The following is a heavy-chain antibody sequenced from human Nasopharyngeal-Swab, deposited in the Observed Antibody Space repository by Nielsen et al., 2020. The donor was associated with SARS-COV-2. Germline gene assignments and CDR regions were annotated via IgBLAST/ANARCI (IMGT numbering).Heavy chain of an antibody. J-gene: IGHJ5*02. Sequence: ASLKVSCKTSGYVFSSYGISWVRQAPGQGLEWMGWISDYNGDTYYAQKFQARVTLTTDTSTSTAYMELRSLRSDDTAVYYCARGLEDYYDSSGFFYGDWFDPWGQGTLVTVSS. CDR2: ISDYNGDT. V-gene: IGHV1-18*01. D-gene: IGHD3-22*01. CDR1: GYVFSSYG. CDR3: ARGLEDYYDSSGFFYGDWFDP.